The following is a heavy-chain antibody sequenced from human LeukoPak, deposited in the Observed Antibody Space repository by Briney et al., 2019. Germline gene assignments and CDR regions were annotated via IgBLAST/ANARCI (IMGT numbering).Heavy chain of an antibody. J-gene: IGHJ4*02. CDR3: ARARRDSGYYKVDY. V-gene: IGHV4-34*01. D-gene: IGHD3-3*01. Sequence: SETLSLTCAEYGGSLSGSYWSWIRQPPGKGLEWIGEINHSGSANYNPSLKSRVTLSIDKSKNQFSLNLNPVTAADTAVYYCARARRDSGYYKVDYWGQGTLVTVSS. CDR1: GGSLSGSY. CDR2: INHSGSA.